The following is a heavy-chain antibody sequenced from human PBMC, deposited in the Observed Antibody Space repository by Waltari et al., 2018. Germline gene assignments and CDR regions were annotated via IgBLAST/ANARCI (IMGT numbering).Heavy chain of an antibody. CDR3: ARDRGSGTPFDY. J-gene: IGHJ4*02. V-gene: IGHV4-59*01. D-gene: IGHD3-10*01. CDR1: GVSISRYY. Sequence: QVQLQESCPGLVKPSETLSLPCTVSGVSISRYYWIWIRQPPGKRLEWIGYIYYSGSTNYNPTIKSRVTISVDTSKNQCSRKLGSVTAADTAVYYCARDRGSGTPFDYWGQGTLVIVSS. CDR2: IYYSGST.